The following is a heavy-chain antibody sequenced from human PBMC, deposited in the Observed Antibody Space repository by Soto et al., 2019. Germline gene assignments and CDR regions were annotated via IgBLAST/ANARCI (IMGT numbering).Heavy chain of an antibody. D-gene: IGHD6-19*01. V-gene: IGHV4-61*01. CDR1: GGSVSSGSYY. J-gene: IGHJ6*02. Sequence: SETLSLTCTVSGGSVSSGSYYWSWIRQPPGKGMEWMGYIYYSGSTNYNPSLKSRVTISVDTSKNQFSLKLSSVTAADMAVYFCARRSNSSGWYYYYYYGMDVWGQGTTVTVSS. CDR2: IYYSGST. CDR3: ARRSNSSGWYYYYYYGMDV.